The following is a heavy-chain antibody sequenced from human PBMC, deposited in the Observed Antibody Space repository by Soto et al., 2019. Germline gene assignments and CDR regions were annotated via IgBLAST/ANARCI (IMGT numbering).Heavy chain of an antibody. V-gene: IGHV1-18*01. CDR1: GYTFTNYG. CDR3: TRDRLTLTTSLIFDF. Sequence: QVQLVQSGAEVKKPGASVKVSCKASGYTFTNYGIAWVRQAPGQGLEWMGWISPYSGKTDYRQNLQGRVTMTADTSTTAAYMELQSLRSDATDVYYCTRDRLTLTTSLIFDFWGQGTLVTVSS. CDR2: ISPYSGKT. J-gene: IGHJ4*02. D-gene: IGHD3-9*01.